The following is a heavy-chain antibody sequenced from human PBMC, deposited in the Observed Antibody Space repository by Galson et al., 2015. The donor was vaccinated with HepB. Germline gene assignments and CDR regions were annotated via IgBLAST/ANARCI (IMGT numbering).Heavy chain of an antibody. V-gene: IGHV3-30*02. J-gene: IGHJ4*02. CDR1: GFTFTNYG. CDR3: AKDQLGYCSGGSCYVPDY. Sequence: SLRLSCAASGFTFTNYGMHWVRQAPGKGLEWVAFIRYDGSNTYYADSVTGRFTISRDNSENTLYLQMNSLRVEDSAVYYCAKDQLGYCSGGSCYVPDYWGQGTLVTVSS. D-gene: IGHD2-15*01. CDR2: IRYDGSNT.